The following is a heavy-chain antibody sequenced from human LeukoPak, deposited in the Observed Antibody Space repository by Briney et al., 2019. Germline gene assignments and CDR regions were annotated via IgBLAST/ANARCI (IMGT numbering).Heavy chain of an antibody. D-gene: IGHD3-22*01. Sequence: KAGGSLRLSCAASGFTFSSYSMNWVRQAPGKGLEWVSSISSSSSYIYYADSVKGRFTISRDNAKNSLYPQMNSLRAEDTAVYYCARDLSYYDSSGEVDYWGQGTLVTVSS. V-gene: IGHV3-21*01. J-gene: IGHJ4*02. CDR1: GFTFSSYS. CDR3: ARDLSYYDSSGEVDY. CDR2: ISSSSSYI.